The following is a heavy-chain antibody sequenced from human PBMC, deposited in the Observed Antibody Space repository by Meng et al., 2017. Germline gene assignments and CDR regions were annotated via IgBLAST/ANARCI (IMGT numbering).Heavy chain of an antibody. CDR1: GGSISSSSYY. V-gene: IGHV4-39*07. J-gene: IGHJ4*02. D-gene: IGHD1-26*01. Sequence: SETLSLTCTVSGGSISSSSYYWGWIRQPPGKGLEWIGSIYYSGSTYYNPSLKSRVTISVDTSKNQFSLKLSSVTAADTAVYYCARQYSGSYKTYDYWGQGTLVTVS. CDR2: IYYSGST. CDR3: ARQYSGSYKTYDY.